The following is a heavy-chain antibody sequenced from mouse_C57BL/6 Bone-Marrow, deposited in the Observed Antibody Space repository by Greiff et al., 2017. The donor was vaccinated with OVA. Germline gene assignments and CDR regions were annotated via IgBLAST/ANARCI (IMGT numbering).Heavy chain of an antibody. CDR3: ARSELGYWYFDV. Sequence: VEPGASVKISCQASGYSFTDYNMNWVKQSNGKSLEWIGVINPNYGTTSYNQKFKGKATLTVDQSSSTAYMQLNSLTSEDSAVYYCARSELGYWYFDVWGTGTTVTVSS. CDR1: GYSFTDYN. V-gene: IGHV1-39*01. J-gene: IGHJ1*03. CDR2: INPNYGTT. D-gene: IGHD4-1*01.